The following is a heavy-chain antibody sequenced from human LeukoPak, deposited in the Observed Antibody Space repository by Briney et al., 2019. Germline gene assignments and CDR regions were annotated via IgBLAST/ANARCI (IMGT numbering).Heavy chain of an antibody. V-gene: IGHV3-30*02. CDR1: GFAFSSYG. J-gene: IGHJ4*02. CDR3: AKPGIVGATKGSYFDY. Sequence: GGSLRLSCAASGFAFSSYGMHWVRQAPGKGLEWVAFIRYDGSNKYYADSVKGRFTISRDNSKNTLYLQMNSLRAEDTAVYYCAKPGIVGATKGSYFDYWGQGTLVTVSS. CDR2: IRYDGSNK. D-gene: IGHD1-26*01.